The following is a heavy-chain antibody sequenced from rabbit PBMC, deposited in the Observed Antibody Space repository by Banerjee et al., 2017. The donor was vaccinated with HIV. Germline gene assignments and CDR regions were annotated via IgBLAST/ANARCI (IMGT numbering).Heavy chain of an antibody. D-gene: IGHD1-1*01. CDR2: INTSSGNT. CDR3: ARDLAAVIGWNFDL. Sequence: QEQLKESGGGLVQPGGSLKLSCKASGFSFSNKYVMCWVRQAPGKGLEWIACINTSSGNTVYASWAKGRFTISRTSSTTVTLQMTSLTAADTATYFCARDLAAVIGWNFDLWGQGTLVTVS. V-gene: IGHV1S45*01. J-gene: IGHJ4*01. CDR1: GFSFSNKYV.